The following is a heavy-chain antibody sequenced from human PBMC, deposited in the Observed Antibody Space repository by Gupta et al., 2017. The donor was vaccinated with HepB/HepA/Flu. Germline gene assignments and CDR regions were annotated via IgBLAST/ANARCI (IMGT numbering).Heavy chain of an antibody. J-gene: IGHJ4*02. CDR2: ISATNGDT. D-gene: IGHD2-2*01. Sequence: QVQLVQSGAEVRKPGASVKVSCKTSGYTFTSYGITWVRQAPGQGVEWIGWISATNGDTNDAQRLQGRVTMTTDSSTSTAYMELRSLTSDDTAVDYCVRAAHILVEPAAVDYWGQGTLVTVSS. CDR3: VRAAHILVEPAAVDY. CDR1: GYTFTSYG. V-gene: IGHV1-18*01.